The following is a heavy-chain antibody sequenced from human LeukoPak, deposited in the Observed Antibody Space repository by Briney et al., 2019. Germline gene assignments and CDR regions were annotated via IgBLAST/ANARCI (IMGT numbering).Heavy chain of an antibody. CDR3: AKAHRCTNGVCYSQHDY. CDR1: AFTFSSYS. D-gene: IGHD2-8*01. J-gene: IGHJ4*02. Sequence: GGSLRLSCAASAFTFSSYSMNWVRQAPGKGLEWVSYIDSSSRTIYDADSVKGRFTISRDNAKNSLYLQMNSLRAEDTAVYYCAKAHRCTNGVCYSQHDYWGQGTLVTVSS. V-gene: IGHV3-48*01. CDR2: IDSSSRTI.